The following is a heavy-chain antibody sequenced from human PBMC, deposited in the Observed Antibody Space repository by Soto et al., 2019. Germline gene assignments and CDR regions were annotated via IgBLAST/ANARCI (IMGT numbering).Heavy chain of an antibody. CDR2: INAGNSKT. V-gene: IGHV1-3*01. CDR1: GYTFSGHA. CDR3: GRDQSGTGYYVDWFDP. Sequence: QVHFVQSGAEVKKPGASVKVSCKASGYTFSGHAIHWLRPAPGQRPEWLGWINAGNSKTYYSEKFEGRVTFTRDTVATTVNMELTSLTSEDTAVYYCGRDQSGTGYYVDWFDPWGQGTLVTVSS. J-gene: IGHJ5*02. D-gene: IGHD3-10*02.